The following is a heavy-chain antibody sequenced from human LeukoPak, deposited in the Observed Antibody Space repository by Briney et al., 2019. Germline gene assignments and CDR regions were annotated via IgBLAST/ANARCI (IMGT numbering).Heavy chain of an antibody. CDR3: VKDHGWLLYS. CDR2: ISLDGATT. J-gene: IGHJ4*02. V-gene: IGHV3-23*01. D-gene: IGHD3-9*01. CDR1: GFTFSGYA. Sequence: GGSLRLSCAASGFTFSGYAMSWVRQAPGKGLEWVSGISLDGATTYYAGSVEGRFTISRDNSKNTLYLQMNSLRADDTAVYYCVKDHGWLLYSWGQGTLVTVSS.